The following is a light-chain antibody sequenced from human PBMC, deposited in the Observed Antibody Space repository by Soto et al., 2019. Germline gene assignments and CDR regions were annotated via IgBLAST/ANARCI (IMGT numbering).Light chain of an antibody. J-gene: IGKJ4*01. Sequence: EIVLTQTPATLSVSPGERATASCRASQSLYSNLAWYQKKPGQAPRLRIYGASTRATGIPARFSGSGSGTEFTLTISSLQSEDSAVYYCQHYNSLPLTCGGGTKVEIK. CDR1: QSLYSN. CDR2: GAS. V-gene: IGKV3-15*01. CDR3: QHYNSLPLT.